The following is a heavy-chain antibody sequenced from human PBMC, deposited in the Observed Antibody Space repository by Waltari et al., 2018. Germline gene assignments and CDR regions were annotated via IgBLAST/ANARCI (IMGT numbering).Heavy chain of an antibody. J-gene: IGHJ5*02. CDR3: ARRRGSGSYGVDP. V-gene: IGHV4-59*11. CDR2: IYYSGST. CDR1: GGSISSHY. D-gene: IGHD3-10*01. Sequence: QLQLQESGPGLVKPSETLSLTCTVSGGSISSHYWSWIRQPPGQGLEWIVYIYYSGSTNYNPSLKSRVTISVDTSKNQFSLKLSSVTAADTAVYYCARRRGSGSYGVDPWGQGTLVTVSS.